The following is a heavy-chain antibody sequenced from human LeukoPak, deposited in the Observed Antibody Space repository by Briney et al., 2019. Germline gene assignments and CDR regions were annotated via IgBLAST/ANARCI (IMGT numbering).Heavy chain of an antibody. D-gene: IGHD3-3*01. J-gene: IGHJ4*02. Sequence: ASVKVSCKASGYTFTGYYMHWVRQAPGQGLEWMGWINPNSGGTNYVQKFQGRVTMTRDTSISTAYMDLSRLRFDDTAVYYCARAYYDFWSGRPDYFDYWGQGTPVTVSS. CDR3: ARAYYDFWSGRPDYFDY. CDR1: GYTFTGYY. CDR2: INPNSGGT. V-gene: IGHV1-2*02.